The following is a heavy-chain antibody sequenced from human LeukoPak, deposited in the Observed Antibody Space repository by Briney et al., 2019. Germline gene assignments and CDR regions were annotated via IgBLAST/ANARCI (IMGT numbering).Heavy chain of an antibody. CDR1: GYTFTSYG. J-gene: IGHJ4*02. CDR2: ICAYNGNT. Sequence: ASVKVSCKASGYTFTSYGISWVRQAPGQGLEWMGWICAYNGNTNYAQKLQGRVTMTTDTSTSTAYMELRSLRSDDTAVYYCARDQDQLPPQRELTFDYWGQGTLVTVSS. CDR3: ARDQDQLPPQRELTFDY. V-gene: IGHV1-18*01. D-gene: IGHD2-2*01.